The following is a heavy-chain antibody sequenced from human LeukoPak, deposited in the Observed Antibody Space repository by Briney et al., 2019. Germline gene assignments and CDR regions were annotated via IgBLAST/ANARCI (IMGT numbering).Heavy chain of an antibody. Sequence: GASVKVSCKASGYTFTGYYMHWVRQAPGQGLEWMGWINPNSGSTNYAQKFQGRVTMTRDTSISTAYMELSRLRSDDTAVYYCARDGYYDSSGSAGFQHWGQGTLVTVSS. CDR1: GYTFTGYY. J-gene: IGHJ1*01. CDR2: INPNSGST. V-gene: IGHV1-2*02. CDR3: ARDGYYDSSGSAGFQH. D-gene: IGHD3-22*01.